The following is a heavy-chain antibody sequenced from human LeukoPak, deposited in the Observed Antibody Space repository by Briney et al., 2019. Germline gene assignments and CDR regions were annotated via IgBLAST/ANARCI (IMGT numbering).Heavy chain of an antibody. V-gene: IGHV3-23*01. CDR2: ISGSGGST. D-gene: IGHD1-26*01. CDR3: AKTWLRGSYSPLDY. CDR1: GCTFSSYA. Sequence: GGSLRLSCAASGCTFSSYAMSWVRQAPGKGLEWVSAISGSGGSTYYADSVKGRFTISRDNSKNTLYLQMNSLRAEDTAVYYCAKTWLRGSYSPLDYWGQGTLVTVSS. J-gene: IGHJ4*02.